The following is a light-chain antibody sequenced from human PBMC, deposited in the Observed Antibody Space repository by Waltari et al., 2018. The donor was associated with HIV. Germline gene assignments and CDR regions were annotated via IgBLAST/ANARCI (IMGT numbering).Light chain of an antibody. V-gene: IGKV1-39*01. CDR2: AAS. CDR3: QQSYHTPT. J-gene: IGKJ4*01. Sequence: DIQMTQSPSSLSASVGDRVTITCRASQSISNYLNWYQQKPGKVPKVLIYAASSLQSGVPSSFSGSGSGTDFTLTISSLQPEDFATYYCQQSYHTPTFGGGTKVDIK. CDR1: QSISNY.